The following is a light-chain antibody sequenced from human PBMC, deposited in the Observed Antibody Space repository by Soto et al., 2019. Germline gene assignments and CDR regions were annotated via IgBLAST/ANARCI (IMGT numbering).Light chain of an antibody. Sequence: EIVLTQSPGTLSLSPGERATLFCRASQSISDTLAWYQQKPGQAPRLLIYGASTRATGIPARFSGSGSGTDFTLTISSLEPEDSAVYYCHQYGISPFGGGTKVDIK. V-gene: IGKV3-20*01. J-gene: IGKJ4*01. CDR3: HQYGISP. CDR2: GAS. CDR1: QSISDT.